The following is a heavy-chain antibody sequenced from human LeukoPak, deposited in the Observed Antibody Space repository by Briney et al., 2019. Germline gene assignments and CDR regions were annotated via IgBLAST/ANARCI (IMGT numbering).Heavy chain of an antibody. CDR1: GFTFSSYA. D-gene: IGHD4-17*01. CDR3: ARIYGDYIMY. CDR2: IYYSGST. Sequence: GSLRLSCAASGFTFSSYAMSWVRQPPGKGLEWIGSIYYSGSTYYNPSLKSRVTISVDTSKNQFSLRLKSVTAADTAVYYCARIYGDYIMYWGQGTLVTVSS. J-gene: IGHJ4*02. V-gene: IGHV4-38-2*01.